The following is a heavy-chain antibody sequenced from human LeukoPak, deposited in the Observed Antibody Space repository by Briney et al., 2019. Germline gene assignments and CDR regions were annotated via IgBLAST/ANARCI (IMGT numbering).Heavy chain of an antibody. V-gene: IGHV4-34*01. Sequence: PSETLSLTCAVYGGSFSGYYWSWIRQPPGKGLEWIGEINHSGSTNYNPSLKSRVTISVDTSKNQFSLKLSSVTAADTAVYYCARGRPGYCSSTSCYTPYSSRTDYWGQGTLVTVSS. J-gene: IGHJ4*02. CDR1: GGSFSGYY. CDR2: INHSGST. CDR3: ARGRPGYCSSTSCYTPYSSRTDY. D-gene: IGHD2-2*02.